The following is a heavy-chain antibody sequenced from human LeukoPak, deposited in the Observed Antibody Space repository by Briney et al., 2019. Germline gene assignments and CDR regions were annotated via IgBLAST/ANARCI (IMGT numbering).Heavy chain of an antibody. CDR2: ISSSGSII. CDR3: ARDREDTAMVTYYYYYYYMDV. CDR1: GFTFSSYE. Sequence: GGSLRLSCAASGFTFSSYEMNWVRQAPGKGLEFISYISSSGSIIYYADSVKGRFTISRDNAKNSLYLQMNSLRAEDTAVYYCARDREDTAMVTYYYYYYYMDVWGKGTTVTVSS. V-gene: IGHV3-48*03. J-gene: IGHJ6*03. D-gene: IGHD5-18*01.